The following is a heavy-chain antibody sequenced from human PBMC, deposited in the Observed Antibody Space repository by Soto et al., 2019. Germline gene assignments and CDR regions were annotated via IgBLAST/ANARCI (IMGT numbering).Heavy chain of an antibody. CDR3: AGDPDSHYNDSHASSYP. D-gene: IGHD4-4*01. CDR2: IIPIIGII. J-gene: IGHJ5*02. V-gene: IGHV1-69*08. CDR1: GGTFSTYT. Sequence: QVQLVQSGAEVKKPGSSVKVSCKASGGTFSTYTITWVRQAPGQGLEWMGRIIPIIGIINYAQKFQGRVHISADKFTGTAYMELTGLRSDDTAVYYCAGDPDSHYNDSHASSYPWGQGALVTVSS.